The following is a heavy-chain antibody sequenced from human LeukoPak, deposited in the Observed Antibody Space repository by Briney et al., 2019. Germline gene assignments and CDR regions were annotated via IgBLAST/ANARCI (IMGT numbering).Heavy chain of an antibody. CDR1: GLTLSSYA. V-gene: IGHV3-30-3*01. D-gene: IGHD5-24*01. CDR3: ARGRLRVEMATIGY. Sequence: GGSLRLSCAASGLTLSSYATHWVRQAPGKGLEWVAVISYDGSNKYYADSVKGRFTISRDNSKNTLYLQMNSLRAEDTAVYYCARGRLRVEMATIGYWGQGTLVTVSS. J-gene: IGHJ4*01. CDR2: ISYDGSNK.